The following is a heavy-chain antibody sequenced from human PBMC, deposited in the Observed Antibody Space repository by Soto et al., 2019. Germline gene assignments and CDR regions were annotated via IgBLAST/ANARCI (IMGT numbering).Heavy chain of an antibody. J-gene: IGHJ4*02. D-gene: IGHD2-2*01. V-gene: IGHV1-46*01. Sequence: QVQLVQSGAEVTRPGASVKVSCKASGYSFISHYIHWVRQAPGQGLEWMGFINPSGGSATLAQKSQGSVTVTRAPSTTTVYMELSSLRSEDAAVYYCARDSLSSTLSLSYFDFWGQGTLVTVSS. CDR1: GYSFISHY. CDR2: INPSGGSA. CDR3: ARDSLSSTLSLSYFDF.